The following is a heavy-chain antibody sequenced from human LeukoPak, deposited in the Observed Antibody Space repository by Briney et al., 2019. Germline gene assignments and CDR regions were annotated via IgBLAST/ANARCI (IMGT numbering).Heavy chain of an antibody. J-gene: IGHJ4*02. D-gene: IGHD5-12*01. V-gene: IGHV3-7*01. CDR1: GFTFSSYW. Sequence: PGGSLRLSCAASGFTFSSYWMSWVRQAPGKGLEWVANIKQDGSEKYYVDSVKGRFTISRDNAKNSLYLQMNSLRAEDTAVYYCARDPRYSGFLTPPSPFDYWGQGTLVTVSS. CDR2: IKQDGSEK. CDR3: ARDPRYSGFLTPPSPFDY.